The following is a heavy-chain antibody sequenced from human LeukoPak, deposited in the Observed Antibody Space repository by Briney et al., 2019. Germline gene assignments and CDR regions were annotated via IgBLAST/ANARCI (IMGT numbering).Heavy chain of an antibody. CDR2: IYSGGST. CDR1: GFTVSSNY. D-gene: IGHD2-15*01. V-gene: IGHV3-53*01. Sequence: PGGSLRLSCAASGFTVSSNYMSWVRQAPGKGLEWVSVIYSGGSTYYADSVKGRFTISRDNSKNTLYLQMNSLRAEDTAVYYCARVIYCSGGSCLDYWGQGTLDTVSS. CDR3: ARVIYCSGGSCLDY. J-gene: IGHJ4*02.